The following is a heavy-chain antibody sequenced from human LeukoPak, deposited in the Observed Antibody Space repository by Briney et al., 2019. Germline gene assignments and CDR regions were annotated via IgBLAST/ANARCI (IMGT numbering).Heavy chain of an antibody. CDR2: IKQDGGEE. V-gene: IGHV3-7*01. CDR3: ARTPPYFDY. CDR1: GFISSAYW. Sequence: GGSLRLSCAASGFISSAYWMSWVRQAPGKGLEWVANIKQDGGEEYYVDSVKGRFTISRDNAKNSLYLQMNSLRVEDTAVYYCARTPPYFDYWGQGTLVTVSS. J-gene: IGHJ4*02.